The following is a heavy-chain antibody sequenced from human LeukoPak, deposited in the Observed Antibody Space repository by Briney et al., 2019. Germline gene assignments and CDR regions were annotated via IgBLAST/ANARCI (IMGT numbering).Heavy chain of an antibody. Sequence: ASVTVSCKASGYTFTNYYMHWVRQAPGQGLAWMGIINPSGGSTSYTQKLQDRVIMTRDTSTSTVYMELSSLGSKDTAVYYCARVRGGGSYFDYWGQGTLGTVSS. CDR1: GYTFTNYY. CDR3: ARVRGGGSYFDY. V-gene: IGHV1-46*01. J-gene: IGHJ4*02. D-gene: IGHD1-26*01. CDR2: INPSGGST.